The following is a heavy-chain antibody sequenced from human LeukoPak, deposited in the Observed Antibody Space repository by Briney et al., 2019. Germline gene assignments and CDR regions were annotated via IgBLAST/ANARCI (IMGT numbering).Heavy chain of an antibody. CDR2: IYPGDSDT. J-gene: IGHJ4*02. Sequence: GESLNISCKSSGYSFTSYRIGWLRQMPGKGLEWMGIIYPGDSDTRYSPSFQGQATISADKSISTAYLQWSSLKASDTAMYYCARFSSGWDRWGQGTLVTVSS. D-gene: IGHD6-19*01. CDR3: ARFSSGWDR. V-gene: IGHV5-51*01. CDR1: GYSFTSYR.